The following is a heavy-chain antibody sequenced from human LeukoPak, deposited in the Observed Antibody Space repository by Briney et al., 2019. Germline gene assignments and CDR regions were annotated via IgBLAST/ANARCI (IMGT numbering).Heavy chain of an antibody. V-gene: IGHV1-2*02. CDR1: VYTFTGYY. Sequence: ASVKVSCKASVYTFTGYYMHWVRQAPGQGLEWMGWINPNSGGTNYAQKFQGRVTMTRDTSISTAYMELSRLRSDDTAVYYCARDYDILTGGGYYYYYYGMDVWGQGTTVTVSS. J-gene: IGHJ6*02. CDR3: ARDYDILTGGGYYYYYYGMDV. CDR2: INPNSGGT. D-gene: IGHD3-9*01.